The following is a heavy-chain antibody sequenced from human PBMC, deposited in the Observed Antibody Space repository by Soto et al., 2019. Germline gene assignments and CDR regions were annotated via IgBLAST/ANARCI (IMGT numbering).Heavy chain of an antibody. CDR2: IKSEADGVTT. Sequence: AGGSLRLSCAASGFPFTGAWMTLVRQSPGKGLECVGRIKSEADGVTTGYAAPVKGRFTISRDDSKNTLYLQMNSLKTEDTAVYYCTTGLGYYDKYGMDVWGQGNTVTVSS. V-gene: IGHV3-15*01. CDR3: TTGLGYYDKYGMDV. D-gene: IGHD3-22*01. J-gene: IGHJ6*02. CDR1: GFPFTGAW.